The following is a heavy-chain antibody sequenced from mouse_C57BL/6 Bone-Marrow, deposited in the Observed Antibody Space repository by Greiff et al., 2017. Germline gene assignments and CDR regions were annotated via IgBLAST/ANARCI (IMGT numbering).Heavy chain of an antibody. V-gene: IGHV1-54*01. D-gene: IGHD1-1*01. CDR3: ASEGVVGYAMDY. J-gene: IGHJ4*01. Sequence: QVQLQQSGAELVRPGTSVKVSCKASGYAFTNYLIEWVKQRPGQGLEWIGVINPGSGGTNYNEKFKGKATLTASKSSSTGYMQLSSLTSEDSAVYFCASEGVVGYAMDYWGQGTSVTVSS. CDR1: GYAFTNYL. CDR2: INPGSGGT.